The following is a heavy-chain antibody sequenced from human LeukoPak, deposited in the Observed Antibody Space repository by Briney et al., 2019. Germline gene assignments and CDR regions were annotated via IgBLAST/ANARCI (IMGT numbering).Heavy chain of an antibody. CDR2: IKQDGSEK. J-gene: IGHJ4*02. CDR3: ARDFEFGSAAGTPN. Sequence: GGSLRLSCAASGFTFSNYWMTWVRQAPGKGLEWVANIKQDGSEKYYVDSVKGRFTISRDNAKNSLYLQMNSLRAEDTAVYYCARDFEFGSAAGTPNWGQGTLVTVSS. CDR1: GFTFSNYW. D-gene: IGHD6-13*01. V-gene: IGHV3-7*01.